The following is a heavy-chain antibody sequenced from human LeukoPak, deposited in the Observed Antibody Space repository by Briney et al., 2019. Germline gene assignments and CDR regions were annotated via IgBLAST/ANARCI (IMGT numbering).Heavy chain of an antibody. Sequence: PGGSLRLSCAASGFTVSSNYMSWVRQAPGKGLEWVSVIYSGGSTYYADSVKGRFTISRDNSKNRLYLQMNSLRAEDTAVYYCARERLWRYYYYGMDVWGQGTTVTVSS. CDR2: IYSGGST. V-gene: IGHV3-66*01. CDR1: GFTVSSNY. J-gene: IGHJ6*02. CDR3: ARERLWRYYYYGMDV. D-gene: IGHD5-18*01.